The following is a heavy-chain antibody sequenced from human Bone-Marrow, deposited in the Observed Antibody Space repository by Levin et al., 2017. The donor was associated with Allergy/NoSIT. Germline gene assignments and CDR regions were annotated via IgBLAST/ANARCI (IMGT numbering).Heavy chain of an antibody. J-gene: IGHJ6*02. D-gene: IGHD5/OR15-5a*01. CDR1: GFALSHPRMA. Sequence: ESGPTLVKPTETLALTCTVSGFALSHPRMAVSWIRQPPGQALSWLAHIFSNDEKSYNSSLKSRLTISQDTSKSQVVLIMTNMDPVDTATYYCARISVSTTYYGMDVWGQGTTVTVSS. V-gene: IGHV2-26*01. CDR3: ARISVSTTYYGMDV. CDR2: IFSNDEK.